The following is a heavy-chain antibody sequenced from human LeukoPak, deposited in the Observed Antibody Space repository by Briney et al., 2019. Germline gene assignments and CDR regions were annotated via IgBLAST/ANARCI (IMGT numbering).Heavy chain of an antibody. Sequence: SETLSLTCTVSGGSISSGSYYWSWIRQPAGKGLEWIGRIYTSGSTNYNPSLKSRVTISVDTSKNQFSLKLSSVTAADTAVYYCARDRERLSNYYYYGMDVWGQGTTVTVSS. CDR3: ARDRERLSNYYYYGMDV. J-gene: IGHJ6*02. V-gene: IGHV4-61*02. D-gene: IGHD1-26*01. CDR1: GGSISSGSYY. CDR2: IYTSGST.